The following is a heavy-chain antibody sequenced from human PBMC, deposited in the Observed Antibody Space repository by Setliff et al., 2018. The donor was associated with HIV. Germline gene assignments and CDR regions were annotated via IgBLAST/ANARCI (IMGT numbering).Heavy chain of an antibody. CDR2: IKTDGTYT. CDR1: GFTFRNYW. D-gene: IGHD6-19*01. CDR3: TKRTGNGWSHTDY. J-gene: IGHJ4*01. V-gene: IGHV3-74*01. Sequence: QAGGSLRLSCAASGFTFRNYWMHWARQAPGKGLMWVSGIKTDGTYTNYADSVKGRFTISRDNAENTLYLQMNSLRVEDTAVYYCTKRTGNGWSHTDYWGHGTLVTVSS.